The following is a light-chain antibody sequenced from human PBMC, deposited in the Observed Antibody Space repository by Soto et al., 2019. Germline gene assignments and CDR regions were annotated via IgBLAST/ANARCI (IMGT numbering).Light chain of an antibody. CDR1: QGIRSD. J-gene: IGKJ1*01. CDR3: LQQNNYPLT. Sequence: DIQMTQSPSSLSASVGDRVTITCRASQGIRSDLGWYQQKPGKAPKRLIYVASSLQSGVPSRFSGRGSGTEFTLTISSLQPEDFATYYCLQQNNYPLTFGPVTKVQIK. CDR2: VAS. V-gene: IGKV1-17*01.